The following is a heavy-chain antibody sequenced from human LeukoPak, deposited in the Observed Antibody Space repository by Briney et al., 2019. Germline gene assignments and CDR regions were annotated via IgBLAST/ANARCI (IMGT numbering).Heavy chain of an antibody. D-gene: IGHD3-22*01. CDR1: GGSISSYY. CDR2: IYYSGST. Sequence: PSETLFLTCTVSGGSISSYYWSWIRQPPGKGLEWIGYIYYSGSTNYNPSLKSRVTISADTSKNQLALKLSSVTAADTAVYYCARQSDSSNYYYFFKYWGQGTLVTVSS. V-gene: IGHV4-59*08. CDR3: ARQSDSSNYYYFFKY. J-gene: IGHJ4*02.